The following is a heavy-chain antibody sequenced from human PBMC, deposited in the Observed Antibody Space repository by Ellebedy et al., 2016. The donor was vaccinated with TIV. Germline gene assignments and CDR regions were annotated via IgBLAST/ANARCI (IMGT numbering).Heavy chain of an antibody. D-gene: IGHD1-1*01. V-gene: IGHV3-66*01. CDR2: IHTGGDT. Sequence: GESLKISCAASGLTVSSTYMSWVRQAPGKGLEWISVIHTGGDTNYADSVKGRFTMSRDTSKNAVHLQINSVRVEDTAVYYCAGETFNDVDLIKWGVLDTWGQGTMVTVAS. CDR3: AGETFNDVDLIKWGVLDT. CDR1: GLTVSSTY. J-gene: IGHJ3*02.